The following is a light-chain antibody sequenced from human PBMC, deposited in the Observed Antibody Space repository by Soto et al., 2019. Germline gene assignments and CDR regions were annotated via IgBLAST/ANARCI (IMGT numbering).Light chain of an antibody. CDR3: QQSFNKPDT. J-gene: IGKJ2*01. V-gene: IGKV1-12*01. CDR1: QDLDRW. CDR2: ATS. Sequence: DIQVNQSPASLSQSLGERVTITCRASQDLDRWLAWYQQKPGEAPKVLIFATSSLQSGLPSRFSGGGSGTDFSLTISSLQPEDFATYYCQQSFNKPDTLGQGTNVEI.